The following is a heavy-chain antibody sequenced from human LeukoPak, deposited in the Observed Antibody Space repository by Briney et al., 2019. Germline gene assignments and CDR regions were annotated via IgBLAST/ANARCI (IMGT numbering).Heavy chain of an antibody. CDR3: AVFGVRS. Sequence: GGSLRLSCAAFGVAVSGYWMNWVRQAPGKGLVWVARINSDGSSTSHADSVKGRFTISRDNAKNTLYLQMNSLRAEDTAVYYCAVFGVRSWGQGTLVTVSS. CDR2: INSDGSST. CDR1: GVAVSGYW. D-gene: IGHD3-10*01. J-gene: IGHJ5*02. V-gene: IGHV3-74*01.